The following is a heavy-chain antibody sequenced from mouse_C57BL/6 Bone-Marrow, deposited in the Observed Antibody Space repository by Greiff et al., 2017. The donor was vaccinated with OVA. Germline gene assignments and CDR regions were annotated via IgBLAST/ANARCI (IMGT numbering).Heavy chain of an antibody. Sequence: EVKLMESGPGLVKPSQSLSLTCSVTGYSITSGYYWNWIRQFPGNKLEWMGYISYDGSNNSNPSLKNRISITRDTSKNQFFLKLNSVTTEDTATYYCARDPLYRNYPFFDYWGQGTTLTVSS. V-gene: IGHV3-6*01. CDR1: GYSITSGYY. CDR2: ISYDGSN. J-gene: IGHJ2*01. CDR3: ARDPLYRNYPFFDY. D-gene: IGHD2-1*01.